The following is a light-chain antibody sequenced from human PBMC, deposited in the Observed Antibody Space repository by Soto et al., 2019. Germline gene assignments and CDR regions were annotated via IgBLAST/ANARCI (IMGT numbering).Light chain of an antibody. Sequence: DIQMTQSPSSLSASIGDRVTITCQASQDISHSLNWYQQKPGKAPKLLIYDASNLQTGVPPRFSGSGSGTDFSLTISSLQPEDIATYCCQQYDNFPPTFGPGTKVDIK. CDR2: DAS. CDR3: QQYDNFPPT. J-gene: IGKJ3*01. CDR1: QDISHS. V-gene: IGKV1-33*01.